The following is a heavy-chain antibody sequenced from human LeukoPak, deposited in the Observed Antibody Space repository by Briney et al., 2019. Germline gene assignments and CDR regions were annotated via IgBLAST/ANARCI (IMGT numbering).Heavy chain of an antibody. D-gene: IGHD3-16*01. CDR2: IYYSGST. J-gene: IGHJ4*02. CDR3: ARHTSYDYVRIDY. CDR1: GGSISSYY. Sequence: SETLSLTCTVSGGSISSYYWSLIRQPPGKGLEWIGYIYYSGSTNYNPSLKSRVTISVDTSKNQFSLKLSSVTAADTAVYYCARHTSYDYVRIDYWGQGTLVTVSS. V-gene: IGHV4-59*08.